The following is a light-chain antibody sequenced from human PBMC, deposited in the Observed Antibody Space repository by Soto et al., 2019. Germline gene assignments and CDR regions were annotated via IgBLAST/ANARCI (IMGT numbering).Light chain of an antibody. Sequence: DIPMTQSPSTLSASVGDRVIITCRASQSISSWLAWYQQKPGKASNLLIYRASTLKSGIPSRFSGSGSGTEFTLTISSLQPDDFATYYCQQYDRASWTFGQGTKVEIK. V-gene: IGKV1-5*03. CDR3: QQYDRASWT. J-gene: IGKJ1*01. CDR1: QSISSW. CDR2: RAS.